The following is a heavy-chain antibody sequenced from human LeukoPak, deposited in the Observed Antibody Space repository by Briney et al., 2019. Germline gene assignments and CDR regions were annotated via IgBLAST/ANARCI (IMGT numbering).Heavy chain of an antibody. CDR3: VKEGHYVWGSYRPEWLKS. Sequence: GGSLRLSCAASGFTFSSYGMHWVRQAPGKGLEWVAFIRYDGSDKYYADSVKGRFTISRDNSKDTLYLQMNSLRPEDTALYYCVKEGHYVWGSYRPEWLKSWGQGTLVTVSS. CDR1: GFTFSSYG. CDR2: IRYDGSDK. J-gene: IGHJ5*02. V-gene: IGHV3-30*02. D-gene: IGHD3-16*02.